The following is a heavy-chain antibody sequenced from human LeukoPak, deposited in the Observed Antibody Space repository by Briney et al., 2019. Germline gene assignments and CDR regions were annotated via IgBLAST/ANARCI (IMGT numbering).Heavy chain of an antibody. J-gene: IGHJ5*02. CDR2: ISSSSSYI. V-gene: IGHV3-21*01. CDR1: GFTFSSYS. Sequence: PGGSLRLSCAASGFTFSSYSMNWVRQAPGKGLEWVSSISSSSSYIYYADSVKGRFTIARDNAKTSLYLQMNSLRAEDTAVYYCARTGTLGNWFDPWGQGTLVTVP. CDR3: ARTGTLGNWFDP. D-gene: IGHD3-10*01.